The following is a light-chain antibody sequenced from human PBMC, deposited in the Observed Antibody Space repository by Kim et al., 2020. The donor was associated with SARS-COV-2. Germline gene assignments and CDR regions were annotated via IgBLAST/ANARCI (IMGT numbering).Light chain of an antibody. V-gene: IGKV1-33*01. CDR3: QQYDNLPHA. CDR2: DAS. Sequence: DIQMTQSPSSLSASVGDRVTITCQASQDITNYLKWYQQKPGKAPKLLIYDASTLKTGVPSRFSGSGSGTDFTFTISSLQPEDIATYYCQQYDNLPHAFG. CDR1: QDITNY. J-gene: IGKJ2*01.